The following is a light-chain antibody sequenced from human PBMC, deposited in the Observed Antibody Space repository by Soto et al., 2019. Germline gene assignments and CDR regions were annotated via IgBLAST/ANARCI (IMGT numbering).Light chain of an antibody. Sequence: DIQMTQSPSTLSASVGDRVTITCRASQSISDGLAWYQRKPGKAPKLLIFDASSLESGVPSRFSGSGSGTEFTLTISSLQPDDFATYYCQHYSTVWAFGQGTKVEI. V-gene: IGKV1-5*01. CDR2: DAS. CDR1: QSISDG. J-gene: IGKJ1*01. CDR3: QHYSTVWA.